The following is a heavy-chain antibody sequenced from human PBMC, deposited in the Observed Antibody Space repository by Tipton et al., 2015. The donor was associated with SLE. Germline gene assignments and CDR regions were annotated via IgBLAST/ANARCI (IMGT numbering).Heavy chain of an antibody. Sequence: TLSLTCTVSGGSISSYYWSWIRQPPGKGLEWIGYIYYSGSTNYNPPLKSRVTISVDTSKNQFSLKLGSVTAADTAVYYCAREGVGYQLFPDYYYYYMDVWGKGTTVTVSS. CDR3: AREGVGYQLFPDYYYYYMDV. D-gene: IGHD2-2*01. CDR1: GGSISSYY. V-gene: IGHV4-59*12. CDR2: IYYSGST. J-gene: IGHJ6*03.